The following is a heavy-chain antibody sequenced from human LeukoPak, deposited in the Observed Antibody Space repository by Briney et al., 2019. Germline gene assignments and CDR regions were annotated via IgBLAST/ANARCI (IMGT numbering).Heavy chain of an antibody. D-gene: IGHD3-16*02. CDR2: ISTYKNNT. V-gene: IGHV1-18*01. CDR3: ARDPGSYRSDY. Sequence: ASVKVSCKASGYTFTSYGISWVRQAPGQGLEWMGWISTYKNNTNYAQKLQGRVTMTTDTTTSTAYMELRSLRSDDTAVYYCARDPGSYRSDYWGQGTLVTVSS. CDR1: GYTFTSYG. J-gene: IGHJ4*02.